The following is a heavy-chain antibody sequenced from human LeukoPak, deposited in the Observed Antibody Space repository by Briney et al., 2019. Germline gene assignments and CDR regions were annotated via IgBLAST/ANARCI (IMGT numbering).Heavy chain of an antibody. CDR3: AKESDYYGSGSSVRRYFDY. J-gene: IGHJ4*02. CDR2: IWYDGSNK. V-gene: IGHV3-33*06. D-gene: IGHD3-10*01. CDR1: GFTFSSYG. Sequence: GGCLRLSCAASGFTFSSYGMHWVRQAPGKGLEWVAVIWYDGSNKYYADSVKGRFTISRDNSTNTLYLQMNSLRAEDTAVYYCAKESDYYGSGSSVRRYFDYWGQGTLVTVSS.